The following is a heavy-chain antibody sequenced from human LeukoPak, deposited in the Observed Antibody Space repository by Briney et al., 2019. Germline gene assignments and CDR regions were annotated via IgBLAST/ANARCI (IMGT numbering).Heavy chain of an antibody. CDR3: AATYYDFWSGDQFDY. Sequence: ASVKVSCKVSGYTLTELSMHWVRQAPGKGLEWMGGFDPEDGETIYAQKFQGRVTMTEDTSTDTAYMELSSLRSEDTAVYYCAATYYDFWSGDQFDYWGQGTLVTVSS. CDR2: FDPEDGET. CDR1: GYTLTELS. V-gene: IGHV1-24*01. J-gene: IGHJ4*02. D-gene: IGHD3-3*01.